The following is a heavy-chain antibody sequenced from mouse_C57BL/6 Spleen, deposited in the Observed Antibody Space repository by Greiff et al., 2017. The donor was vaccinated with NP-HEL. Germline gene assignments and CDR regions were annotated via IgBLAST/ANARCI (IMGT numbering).Heavy chain of an antibody. J-gene: IGHJ2*01. D-gene: IGHD3-3*01. V-gene: IGHV1-7*01. Sequence: QVQLQQSGAELAKPGASVKLSCKASGYTFTSYWMHWVKQRPGQGLEWIGYINPSSGYTKYNQKFKVKATLTADKSSSTAYMQLSSLTYEDSAVYYCARLGQGDYWGQGTTLTVSS. CDR1: GYTFTSYW. CDR3: ARLGQGDY. CDR2: INPSSGYT.